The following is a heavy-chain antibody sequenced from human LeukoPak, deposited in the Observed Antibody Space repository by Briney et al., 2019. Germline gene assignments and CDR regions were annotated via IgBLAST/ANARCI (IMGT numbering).Heavy chain of an antibody. J-gene: IGHJ4*02. CDR1: GFTFSDYN. CDR3: ARETKRFGELLGGWQYYFDY. V-gene: IGHV3-11*04. D-gene: IGHD3-10*01. CDR2: ISRSGSTK. Sequence: GGSLRLSCAASGFTFSDYNMRWIRQAPGKGLEWVSSISRSGSTKYYADSVKGRFTISRDNAKNSLYLQMNSLRAEDTAVYYCARETKRFGELLGGWQYYFDYWGQGTLVTVSS.